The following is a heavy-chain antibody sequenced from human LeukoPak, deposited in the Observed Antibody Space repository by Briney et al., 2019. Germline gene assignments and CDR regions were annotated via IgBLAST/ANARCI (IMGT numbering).Heavy chain of an antibody. CDR2: IYYSGST. CDR3: ATQVTSRAYVFWSGSIHYYYSMDV. J-gene: IGHJ6*02. D-gene: IGHD3-3*01. Sequence: PSETLSLTCTVSGGSISSYYWSWIRQPPGKGLEWIGYIYYSGSTNYNPSLKSRVTISVDTSKNQFSLKLSSVTAADTAVYYCATQVTSRAYVFWSGSIHYYYSMDVWGQGTTVTVSS. CDR1: GGSISSYY. V-gene: IGHV4-59*08.